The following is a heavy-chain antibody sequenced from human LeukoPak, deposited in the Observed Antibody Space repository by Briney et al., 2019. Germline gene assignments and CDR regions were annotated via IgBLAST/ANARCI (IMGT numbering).Heavy chain of an antibody. Sequence: TGRSLRLSCAASGFTFSSYGMHWVRQAPGKGLEWVAVIWYDGSNKYYADSVKGRFTISRDNSKNTLYLQMNSLRAEDTAVYYCARDENIAAYVYWGQGTLVTVSS. CDR3: ARDENIAAYVY. CDR1: GFTFSSYG. V-gene: IGHV3-33*01. J-gene: IGHJ4*02. CDR2: IWYDGSNK. D-gene: IGHD6-6*01.